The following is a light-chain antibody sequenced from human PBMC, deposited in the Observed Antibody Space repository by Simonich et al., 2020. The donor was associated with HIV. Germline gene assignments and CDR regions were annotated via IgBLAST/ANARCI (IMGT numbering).Light chain of an antibody. CDR1: QSIRSW. CDR2: KAS. CDR3: QQYNSYSVT. V-gene: IGKV1-5*03. J-gene: IGKJ4*01. Sequence: DIQMTQSPSTLSASVGDSVTITCRASQSIRSWLAWFQHKPGKAPKLLSDKASNLATGVPARFSGSGSGTEFTLTISSLQPDDFATYYCQQYNSYSVTFGGGTKVEIK.